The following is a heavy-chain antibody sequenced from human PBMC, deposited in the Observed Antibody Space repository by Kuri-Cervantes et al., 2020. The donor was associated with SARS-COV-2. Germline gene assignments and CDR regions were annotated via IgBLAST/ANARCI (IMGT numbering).Heavy chain of an antibody. J-gene: IGHJ5*02. D-gene: IGHD1-26*01. CDR2: IYTSGST. Sequence: GSLRLSCTVSGGSISSYYWSWIRQPAGKGLEWIGRIYTSGSTNYNPSLKSRVTMSVDTSKNQFSLKLSSVTAADTAVYYCARTLRTLSYGLSEWFDTWGQGTLVTVSS. V-gene: IGHV4-4*07. CDR3: ARTLRTLSYGLSEWFDT. CDR1: GGSISSYY.